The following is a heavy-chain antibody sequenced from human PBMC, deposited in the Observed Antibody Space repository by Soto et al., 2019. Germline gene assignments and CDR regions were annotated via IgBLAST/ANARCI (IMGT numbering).Heavy chain of an antibody. J-gene: IGHJ3*02. CDR3: ARDLLYSSRSTVRFDI. Sequence: QVQLVQSGTEVKKPGASVKVSCKASGYTFTNYGISWVRQAPGQGLEWLAWINTYNGHTNNAQKLQGRVTLTTDTSTSTAYMELRSLRSDDTAVYYCARDLLYSSRSTVRFDIWGQGTMVTVSS. D-gene: IGHD6-13*01. V-gene: IGHV1-18*01. CDR2: INTYNGHT. CDR1: GYTFTNYG.